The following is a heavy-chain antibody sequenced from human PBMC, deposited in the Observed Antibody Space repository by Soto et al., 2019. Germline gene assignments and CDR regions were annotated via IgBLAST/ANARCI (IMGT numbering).Heavy chain of an antibody. CDR1: RVSLYTYV. CDR3: AKERYSDILADSYYNYGMDV. V-gene: IGHV3-23*01. Sequence: GSLRIGCVSSRVSLYTYVMTWARKTPGQGLEWGPTVTGSGAHTVDSDSVKGRFTISKDNSKDTLYLQMNSLRPEDTALYYCAKERYSDILADSYYNYGMDVCGQGTPVTVSS. D-gene: IGHD3-9*01. CDR2: VTGSGAHT. J-gene: IGHJ6*02.